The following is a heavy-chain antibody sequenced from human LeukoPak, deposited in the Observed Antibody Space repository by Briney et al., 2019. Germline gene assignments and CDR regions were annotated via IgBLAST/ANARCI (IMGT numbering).Heavy chain of an antibody. V-gene: IGHV4-59*01. CDR2: IYYSGST. Sequence: SETLSLTCTVSGGSISSYYWSWIRQPPGKGLEWIGCIYYSGSTNYNPSLKSRVTISVDTSKNQFSLKLSSVTAADTAVYYCARSFRYYSNYPFDYWGQGTLVTVSS. CDR3: ARSFRYYSNYPFDY. D-gene: IGHD4-11*01. CDR1: GGSISSYY. J-gene: IGHJ4*02.